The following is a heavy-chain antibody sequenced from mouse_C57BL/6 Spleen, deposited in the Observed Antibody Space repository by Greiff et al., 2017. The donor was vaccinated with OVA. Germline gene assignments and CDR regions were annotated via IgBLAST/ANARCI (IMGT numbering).Heavy chain of an antibody. CDR2: ISSGSSTI. Sequence: DVKLVESGGGLVKPGGSLKLSCAASGFTFSDYGMHWVRQAPEKGLEWVAYISSGSSTIYYADTVQGRFTISRDNAKNTLFLQMTSLRSEDTAMYYCARQDYYGSSSYYYAMDYWGQGTSVTVSS. V-gene: IGHV5-17*01. CDR3: ARQDYYGSSSYYYAMDY. CDR1: GFTFSDYG. D-gene: IGHD1-1*01. J-gene: IGHJ4*01.